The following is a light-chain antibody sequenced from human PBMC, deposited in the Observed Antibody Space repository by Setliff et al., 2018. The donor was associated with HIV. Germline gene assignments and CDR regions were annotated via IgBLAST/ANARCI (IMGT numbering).Light chain of an antibody. Sequence: LTQPASVSGSPGQSITISCTGTSSGVGGYNYVSWYQQHPGKAPKLMIYDVSKRPSGVSNRFSGSKSGNTASLTISGLQAEDEADYYCSSYTSSSTYVFGTGTKV. CDR3: SSYTSSSTYV. V-gene: IGLV2-14*01. CDR1: SSGVGGYNY. J-gene: IGLJ1*01. CDR2: DVS.